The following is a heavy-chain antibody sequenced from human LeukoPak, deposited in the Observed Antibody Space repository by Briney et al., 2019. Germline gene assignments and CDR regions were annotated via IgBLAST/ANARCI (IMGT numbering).Heavy chain of an antibody. V-gene: IGHV3-23*01. J-gene: IGHJ4*02. CDR3: AKSGYNRFDY. CDR1: GFTFSNSA. D-gene: IGHD5-24*01. CDR2: ISGSGGST. Sequence: GGALRLSCAASGFTFSNSAMSWVRQAPGKGLEWVSTISGSGGSTYYADSVKGRFTISRDNSKSTLYLQINSLRAEDTAVYYCAKSGYNRFDYWGQGTLVTVSS.